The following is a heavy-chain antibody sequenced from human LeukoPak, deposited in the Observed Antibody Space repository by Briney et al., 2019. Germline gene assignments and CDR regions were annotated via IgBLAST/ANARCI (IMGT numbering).Heavy chain of an antibody. V-gene: IGHV3-30*18. CDR1: GFTFSSYA. D-gene: IGHD1-14*01. CDR3: AKDQNREPYYFDY. CDR2: ISYDGST. Sequence: PGGSLRLSCAASGFTFSSYAMHWVRQAPGKGLERVAVISYDGSTNYADSVKGRFTISRDNSKNTLYLQMNSLRAEDTAVYYCAKDQNREPYYFDYWGQGTLVTVSS. J-gene: IGHJ4*02.